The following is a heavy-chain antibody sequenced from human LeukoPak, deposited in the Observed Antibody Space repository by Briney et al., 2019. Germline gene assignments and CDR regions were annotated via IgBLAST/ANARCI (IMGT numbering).Heavy chain of an antibody. J-gene: IGHJ4*02. CDR3: AKERHSYRAYYFDY. V-gene: IGHV3-30*18. CDR2: ISYDGSNK. D-gene: IGHD5-18*01. CDR1: GFTFSSYG. Sequence: GGSLRLSCAGSGFTFSSYGMHWVRQAPGKGLEWVAVISYDGSNKYYADSVKGRFTIYRGNSKNTLYLQMNSLRGEDTAVYYCAKERHSYRAYYFDYWGQGTLVTVSS.